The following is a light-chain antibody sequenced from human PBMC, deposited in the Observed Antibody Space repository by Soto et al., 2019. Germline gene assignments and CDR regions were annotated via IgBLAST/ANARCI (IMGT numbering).Light chain of an antibody. CDR1: SSDIGAYNY. Sequence: QSALTQPASVSGSPGQSITISCTGTSSDIGAYNYVSWYQQHPGNAPNLMIYDVTDRPSGVSNRFSGSKSGNTASLTISGLQAEDEADYYCSSYTSTSTLVFGTGTKLTVL. V-gene: IGLV2-14*03. CDR3: SSYTSTSTLV. CDR2: DVT. J-gene: IGLJ1*01.